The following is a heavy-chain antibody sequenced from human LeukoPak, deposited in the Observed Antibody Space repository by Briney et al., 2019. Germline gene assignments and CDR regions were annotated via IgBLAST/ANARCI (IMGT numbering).Heavy chain of an antibody. Sequence: SKTLSLTCTVSGGSISSYYWTWIRQSAGKGLEWIGRINTSGSTNYNPSLRSRVTMSVNTSKNQFSLNLTSVTAADTAVYSCAREGGDPRWLDPWGQGTLVTVSS. V-gene: IGHV4-4*07. CDR2: INTSGST. D-gene: IGHD6-25*01. J-gene: IGHJ5*02. CDR1: GGSISSYY. CDR3: AREGGDPRWLDP.